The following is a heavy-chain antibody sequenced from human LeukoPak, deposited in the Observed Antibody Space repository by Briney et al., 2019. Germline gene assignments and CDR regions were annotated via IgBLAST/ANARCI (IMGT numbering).Heavy chain of an antibody. Sequence: GGSLRLSCAASGFTFRSYALSWVRQAPGKGLEWVSDISGSGSTTYYADSVKGRFTVSRDNSKNTLYLQMYSLRVEDTAVYYCARDGYNYSRPHDFWGQGTLVTVSS. J-gene: IGHJ4*02. CDR1: GFTFRSYA. D-gene: IGHD5-18*01. CDR2: ISGSGSTT. V-gene: IGHV3-23*01. CDR3: ARDGYNYSRPHDF.